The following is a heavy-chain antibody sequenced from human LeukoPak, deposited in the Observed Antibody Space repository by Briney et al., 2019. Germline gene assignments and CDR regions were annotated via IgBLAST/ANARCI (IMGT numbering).Heavy chain of an antibody. J-gene: IGHJ4*02. D-gene: IGHD2-15*01. V-gene: IGHV4-38-2*01. CDR1: GYSISSGYY. Sequence: SETLSLTCAVSGYSISSGYYWGWIRQPPGKGLGWIGSIYHSGSTYYNPSLKSRVTISVDTSKNQFSLKLSSVTAADTAVYYCVAVVAAALYYFDHWGQGTLVTVSS. CDR2: IYHSGST. CDR3: VAVVAAALYYFDH.